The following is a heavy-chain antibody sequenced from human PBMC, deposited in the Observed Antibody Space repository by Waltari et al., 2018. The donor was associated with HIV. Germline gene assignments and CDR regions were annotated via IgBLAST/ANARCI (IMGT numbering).Heavy chain of an antibody. J-gene: IGHJ6*02. CDR2: IYYSGST. V-gene: IGHV4-59*08. D-gene: IGHD3-3*01. CDR3: ARLGDFGVGLTTDYGMDV. CDR1: GGSISSYY. Sequence: QVQLQESGPGLVKPSETLSLTCTVSGGSISSYYWSWIRQPPGKGLEWIGYIYYSGSTNYNPSLKSRVTISVDTSKNQFSLKLSSVTAADTAVYYCARLGDFGVGLTTDYGMDVWGQGTTVTVSS.